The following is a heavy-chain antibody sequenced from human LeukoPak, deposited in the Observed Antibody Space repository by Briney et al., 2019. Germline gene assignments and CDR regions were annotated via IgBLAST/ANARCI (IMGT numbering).Heavy chain of an antibody. D-gene: IGHD3-10*01. J-gene: IGHJ4*02. CDR1: GXXFSXYA. CDR3: VKEVTYYYGSGSYFDY. CDR2: XSSNGCST. V-gene: IGHV3-64D*06. Sequence: GXXFSXYAMHXGRQARGXGLEYVSAXSSNGCSTYYAVSVKGRFTISRDNSKNTLYLQMSSLRAEDTAVYYCVKEVTYYYGSGSYFDYWGQGTLVTVSS.